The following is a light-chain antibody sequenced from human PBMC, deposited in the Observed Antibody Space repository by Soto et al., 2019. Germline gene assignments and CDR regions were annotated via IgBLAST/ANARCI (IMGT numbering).Light chain of an antibody. CDR3: QQRSRA. V-gene: IGKV3-11*01. Sequence: EIVMTQSPATLSVSPGERATLSCRASQSVSSNLAWYQQKPGQAPRVLIYDASNRATGIPARFSGSGSGTDFTLTISSLEPEDFAVYYCQQRSRAFGQGTRLEIK. CDR2: DAS. CDR1: QSVSSN. J-gene: IGKJ5*01.